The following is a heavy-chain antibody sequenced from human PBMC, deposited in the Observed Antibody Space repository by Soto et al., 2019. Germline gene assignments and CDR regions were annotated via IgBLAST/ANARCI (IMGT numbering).Heavy chain of an antibody. CDR1: GYTFTSYA. D-gene: IGHD6-19*01. CDR2: INAGNGNT. J-gene: IGHJ6*02. Sequence: ASVKVSCKASGYTFTSYAMHWVLQAPGQRIEWMGWINAGNGNTKYSQKFQGRVTITRDTSASTAYMELSSLRSEDTAVYYCAIIAVARRVGMDVWGQGTTVTVSS. CDR3: AIIAVARRVGMDV. V-gene: IGHV1-3*01.